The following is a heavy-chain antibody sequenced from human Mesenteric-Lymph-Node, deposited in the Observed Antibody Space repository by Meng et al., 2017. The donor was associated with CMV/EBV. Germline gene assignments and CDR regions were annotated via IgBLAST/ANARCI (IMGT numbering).Heavy chain of an antibody. CDR3: ARENFFDS. CDR1: GGSFSSYY. CDR2: INHSGST. V-gene: IGHV4-34*01. Sequence: LPLPCSVLGGSFSSYYWSWIRQPPGKGLEWIGEINHSGSTHYNPSLKSRVTISVDTSKNQFSLKVSSVTAADTAVYYCARENFFDSWGQGTLVTVSS. J-gene: IGHJ4*02.